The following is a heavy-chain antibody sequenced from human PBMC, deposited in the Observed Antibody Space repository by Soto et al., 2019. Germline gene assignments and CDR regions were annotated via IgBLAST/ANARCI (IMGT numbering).Heavy chain of an antibody. V-gene: IGHV6-1*01. CDR1: GDSVSSKSAA. CDR3: ARVKNFFRLQIRYEDAFDF. D-gene: IGHD5-12*01. J-gene: IGHJ3*01. CDR2: TYYRSKWYN. Sequence: PSQTLSLTCAISGDSVSSKSAAWNWIRQSPSRGLEWLGRTYYRSKWYNDYAVSVKSRITINPDTSKNQFSLQLNSVTPEDTAVYYCARVKNFFRLQIRYEDAFDFWGPVTMATV.